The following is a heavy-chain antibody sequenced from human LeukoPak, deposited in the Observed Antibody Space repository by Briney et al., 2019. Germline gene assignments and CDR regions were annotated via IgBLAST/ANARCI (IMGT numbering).Heavy chain of an antibody. J-gene: IGHJ4*02. V-gene: IGHV1-2*02. Sequence: ASVEVSCKASGYTFTGYYMHWVRQAPGQGLEWMGWINPNSGGTNYAQKFQGRVTMTRDTSISTAYMELSRLRSDDTAVYYCARDYYYGSGSYKYWGQGTLVTVSS. CDR2: INPNSGGT. D-gene: IGHD3-10*01. CDR3: ARDYYYGSGSYKY. CDR1: GYTFTGYY.